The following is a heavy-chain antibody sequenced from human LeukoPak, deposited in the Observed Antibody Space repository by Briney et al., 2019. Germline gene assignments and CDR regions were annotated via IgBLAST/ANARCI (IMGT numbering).Heavy chain of an antibody. Sequence: GRSLRLSCAASGFTFSSYAMHWVRQAPGKGLEWVAVISYDGSNKYYADSVKGRFTISRDNSKNTLYLQMNSLRAEDTAVYYCASMTGTKQTNPYYFDYWGQGTLVTVSS. J-gene: IGHJ4*02. D-gene: IGHD3-9*01. CDR3: ASMTGTKQTNPYYFDY. CDR2: ISYDGSNK. V-gene: IGHV3-30*01. CDR1: GFTFSSYA.